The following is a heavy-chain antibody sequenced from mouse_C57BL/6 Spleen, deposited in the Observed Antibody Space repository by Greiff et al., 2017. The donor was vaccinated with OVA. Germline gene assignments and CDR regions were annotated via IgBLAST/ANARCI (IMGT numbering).Heavy chain of an antibody. CDR3: AREGHYYGSRGWYFDV. CDR2: INPSNGGT. CDR1: GYTFTSYW. J-gene: IGHJ1*03. V-gene: IGHV1-53*01. D-gene: IGHD1-1*01. Sequence: QVQLQQPGTELVKPGASVKLSCKASGYTFTSYWMHWVKQRPGQGLEWIGNINPSNGGTNYNEKFKSKATLTVDKSSSTAYMQRSSLTSEDSAVYYCAREGHYYGSRGWYFDVWGTGTTVTVSS.